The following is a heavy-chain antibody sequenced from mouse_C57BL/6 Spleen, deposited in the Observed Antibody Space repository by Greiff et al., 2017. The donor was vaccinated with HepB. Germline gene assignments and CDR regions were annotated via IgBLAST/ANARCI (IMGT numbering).Heavy chain of an antibody. Sequence: QVQLQQPGAELVKPGASVKMSCKASGYTFTSYWITWVKQRPGQGLEWIGDIYPGSGSTNYNEKFKSTATLTVDTSSSTAYMQLSSLTAEDSAVYYGARSDYYGSSYGYWGQGTTLTVSS. J-gene: IGHJ2*01. CDR1: GYTFTSYW. V-gene: IGHV1-55*01. CDR2: IYPGSGST. D-gene: IGHD1-1*01. CDR3: ARSDYYGSSYGY.